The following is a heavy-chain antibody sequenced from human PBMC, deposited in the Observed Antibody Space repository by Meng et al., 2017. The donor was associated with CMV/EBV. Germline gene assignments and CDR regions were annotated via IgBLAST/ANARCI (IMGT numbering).Heavy chain of an antibody. V-gene: IGHV3-48*03. D-gene: IGHD3-22*01. Sequence: GESLKISCAASGFTFSSYEMNWVRQALGKGLEWVSYISSSGSTIYYADSVKGRFTISRDNAKNSLYLQMNSLRAEDTAVYYCARSTYYYDSSGYSPFGYWGQGTLVTVSS. CDR3: ARSTYYYDSSGYSPFGY. CDR1: GFTFSSYE. J-gene: IGHJ4*02. CDR2: ISSSGSTI.